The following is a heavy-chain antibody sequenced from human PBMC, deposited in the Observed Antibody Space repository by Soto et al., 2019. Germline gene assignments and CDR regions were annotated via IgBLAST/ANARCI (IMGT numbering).Heavy chain of an antibody. D-gene: IGHD4-17*01. CDR2: IIPIFGTA. CDR1: GGTFSSYA. Sequence: SVKVSCKASGGTFSSYAISWVRQAPGQGLEWMGGIIPIFGTANYAQKFQGRVTITADESTSTAYMELSSLRSEDTAVYYCASRRTTVVTRWFDPSGQGTLVTVSS. CDR3: ASRRTTVVTRWFDP. V-gene: IGHV1-69*13. J-gene: IGHJ5*02.